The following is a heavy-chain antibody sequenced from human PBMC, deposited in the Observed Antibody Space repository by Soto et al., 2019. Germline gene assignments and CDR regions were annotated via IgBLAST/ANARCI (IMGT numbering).Heavy chain of an antibody. CDR2: IYHSGST. D-gene: IGHD6-13*01. CDR1: GYSISSGYY. CDR3: ARAKKGIAAAENWFDP. Sequence: SETLSLTCAVSGYSISSGYYWGWIRQPPGKGLEWIGSIYHSGSTYYNPSLKSRVTISVDTSKNQFSLKLSSVTAADTAVYYCARAKKGIAAAENWFDPWGQGTLVTVSS. J-gene: IGHJ5*02. V-gene: IGHV4-38-2*01.